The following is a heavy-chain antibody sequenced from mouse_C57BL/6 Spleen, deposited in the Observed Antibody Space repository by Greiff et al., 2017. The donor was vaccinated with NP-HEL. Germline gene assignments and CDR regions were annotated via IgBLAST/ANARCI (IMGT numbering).Heavy chain of an antibody. CDR2: IYPGSGNT. J-gene: IGHJ3*01. CDR3: ASLDSSGAWFAY. Sequence: VQLQESGAELVRPGASVKLSCKASGYTFTDYYINWVKQRPGQGLEWIARIYPGSGNTYYNEKFKGKATLTAEKSSSTAYMQLSSLTSEDSAVYFCASLDSSGAWFAYWGQGTLVTVSA. D-gene: IGHD3-2*02. CDR1: GYTFTDYY. V-gene: IGHV1-76*01.